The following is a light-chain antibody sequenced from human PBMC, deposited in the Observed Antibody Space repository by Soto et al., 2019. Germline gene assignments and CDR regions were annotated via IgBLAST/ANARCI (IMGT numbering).Light chain of an antibody. V-gene: IGLV2-11*01. CDR2: DVN. Sequence: QSALTQPRSVSGSPGQSVTMSCTGTSSDVGGYNYVSWYQQHPGKAPKLIIYDVNKRPSGVPDRLSGSKSDNTASLTISGLQAEDEADYYCCSYAGSYTKVFGGGTKLTVL. J-gene: IGLJ3*02. CDR1: SSDVGGYNY. CDR3: CSYAGSYTKV.